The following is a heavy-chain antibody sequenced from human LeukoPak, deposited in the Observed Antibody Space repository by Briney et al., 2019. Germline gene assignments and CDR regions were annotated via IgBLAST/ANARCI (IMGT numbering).Heavy chain of an antibody. J-gene: IGHJ3*02. D-gene: IGHD3-22*01. V-gene: IGHV3-30*02. CDR2: IRYDGSNK. Sequence: GGSLRLSCAASGFTFSSYGMHWVRQAPGKGLEWVAFIRYDGSNKYYADSVKGRFTISRDNSKNTLYLQMNSLRAEDTAVYYCVVVVISRGDAFDIWGQGTMVTVSS. CDR1: GFTFSSYG. CDR3: VVVVISRGDAFDI.